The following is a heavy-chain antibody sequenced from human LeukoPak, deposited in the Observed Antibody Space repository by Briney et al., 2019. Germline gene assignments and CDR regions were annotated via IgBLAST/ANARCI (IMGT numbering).Heavy chain of an antibody. D-gene: IGHD2-15*01. CDR2: IIPIFGIA. CDR3: ASGYCSGGSCYFLY. J-gene: IGHJ4*02. CDR1: GGTFSSYA. Sequence: SVKVSSKASGGTFSSYAISWVRQAPGQGLEWMGRIIPIFGIANYAQKFQGRVTITADKSTSTAYMELSSLRSEDTAVYYCASGYCSGGSCYFLYWGQGTLVTVSS. V-gene: IGHV1-69*04.